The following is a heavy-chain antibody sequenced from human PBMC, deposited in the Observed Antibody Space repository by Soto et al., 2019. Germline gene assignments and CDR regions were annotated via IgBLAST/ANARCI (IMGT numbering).Heavy chain of an antibody. CDR1: GFTFSSYA. V-gene: IGHV3-23*01. J-gene: IGHJ4*02. D-gene: IGHD3-22*01. Sequence: GGSLRLSCAASGFTFSSYAMSWVRQAPGKGLEWVSAISGSGGSTYYADSVKGRFTISRDNSKNTLYLQMNSLRAEDTAVYYCAKDSNYYDSSAGTIAYWGQGTLVTVSS. CDR3: AKDSNYYDSSAGTIAY. CDR2: ISGSGGST.